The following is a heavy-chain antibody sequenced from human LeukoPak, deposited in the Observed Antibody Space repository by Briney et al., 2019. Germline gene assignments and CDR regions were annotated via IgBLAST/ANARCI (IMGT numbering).Heavy chain of an antibody. D-gene: IGHD5-18*01. CDR3: AKDGGGYSYGYSPDY. J-gene: IGHJ4*02. CDR1: GFTFSTYV. V-gene: IGHV3-23*01. CDR2: ISGSGGNT. Sequence: GGSLRLSCAASGFTFSTYVVNWVRQAPGKGLEWVSAISGSGGNTYYADSVKGRFTISRDNSKNTLYLQMNSLRAEDTAVYYCAKDGGGYSYGYSPDYWGQGTLVTVSS.